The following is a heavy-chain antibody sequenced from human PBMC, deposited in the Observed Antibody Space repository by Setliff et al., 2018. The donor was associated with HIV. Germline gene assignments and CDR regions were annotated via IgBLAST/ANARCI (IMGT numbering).Heavy chain of an antibody. J-gene: IGHJ4*02. CDR2: IYYSGNA. V-gene: IGHV4-39*01. D-gene: IGHD3-3*01. CDR3: MRGRSITIFGVAYFDF. CDR1: GGSISSSNYY. Sequence: SETLSLTCTVSGGSISSSNYYWGWIRQPPGKGPEWIGSIYYSGNAYYNPSLKSRVTISVDTSENQFSLKVTSVTAADTAVYYCMRGRSITIFGVAYFDFWGQGTQVTVSS.